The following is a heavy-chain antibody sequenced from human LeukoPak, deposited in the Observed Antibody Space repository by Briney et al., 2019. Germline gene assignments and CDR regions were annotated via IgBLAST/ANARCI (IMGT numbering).Heavy chain of an antibody. V-gene: IGHV3-15*01. J-gene: IGHJ4*02. CDR1: GFTFSNAW. Sequence: GGSLRLSCAASGFTFSNAWMSWVRQAPGKGLEWVGRIKSKTDGGTTDYAAPVKGRFTISRDDSKNTLYLQMNSLKTEDTAVYYCTTDHVRGDGGPEGLVYWGQGTLVTVSS. CDR3: TTDHVRGDGGPEGLVY. D-gene: IGHD2-15*01. CDR2: IKSKTDGGTT.